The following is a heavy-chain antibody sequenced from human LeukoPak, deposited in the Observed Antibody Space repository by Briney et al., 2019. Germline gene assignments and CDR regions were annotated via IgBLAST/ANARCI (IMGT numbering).Heavy chain of an antibody. Sequence: GGSLRLSCAASGFTFSSYSMNWVRQAPGKGLEWVSYISSSSSTKYYADSVKGRFTISRDNAKNSLYLQMNSLRAEDTAVYYCARALGYRGVSSAFDIWGQGTMVTVSS. D-gene: IGHD3-10*01. V-gene: IGHV3-48*01. J-gene: IGHJ3*02. CDR2: ISSSSSTK. CDR3: ARALGYRGVSSAFDI. CDR1: GFTFSSYS.